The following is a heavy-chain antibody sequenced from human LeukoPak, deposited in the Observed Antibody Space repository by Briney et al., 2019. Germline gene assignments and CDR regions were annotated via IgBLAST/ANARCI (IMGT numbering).Heavy chain of an antibody. CDR2: IWYGGSNK. CDR3: ARDTDGGSAIDY. CDR1: GFTFSSYG. D-gene: IGHD1-26*01. Sequence: GGSLRLSCAASGFTFSSYGMHWVRQAPGKGLEWVAVIWYGGSNKYYADSVKGRFTISRDNSKNTLYLQMDSLRAEDTAVYYCARDTDGGSAIDYWGQGTLVTVSS. J-gene: IGHJ4*02. V-gene: IGHV3-33*01.